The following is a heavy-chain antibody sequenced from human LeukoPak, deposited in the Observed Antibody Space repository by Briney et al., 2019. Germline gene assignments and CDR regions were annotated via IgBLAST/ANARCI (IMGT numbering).Heavy chain of an antibody. Sequence: PGASVKVSCKVSGGTFSSYAISWVRQAPGQGLEWMGGIIPIFGTANYAQKFQGRVTITADESTSTAYMELSSLRSEDTAVYYCAKDHGFIGSNWFDPWGQGTLVTVSS. J-gene: IGHJ5*02. V-gene: IGHV1-69*01. CDR3: AKDHGFIGSNWFDP. CDR2: IIPIFGTA. D-gene: IGHD3-10*01. CDR1: GGTFSSYA.